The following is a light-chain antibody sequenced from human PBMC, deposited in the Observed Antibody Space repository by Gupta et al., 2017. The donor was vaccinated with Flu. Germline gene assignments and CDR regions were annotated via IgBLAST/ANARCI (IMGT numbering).Light chain of an antibody. CDR3: QQYPPFPFI. CDR2: NGS. CDR1: QGIGNW. V-gene: IGKV1-5*03. Sequence: PSTLSASVGDRVTITCRASQGIGNWLTWFQQKPGKAPKLLIYNGSNLETGVPSRFSGSGAGTEFTLTISSLQPEDFATYFCQQYPPFPFIFGEGTRVEVE. J-gene: IGKJ4*01.